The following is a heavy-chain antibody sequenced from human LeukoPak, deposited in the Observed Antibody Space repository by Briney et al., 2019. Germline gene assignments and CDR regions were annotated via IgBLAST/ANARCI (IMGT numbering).Heavy chain of an antibody. V-gene: IGHV3-66*04. CDR1: GFTVSSSY. J-gene: IGHJ4*02. Sequence: GGSLRLSCAASGFTVSSSYMSWVRQAPGKGLEWVSVIYSGGSTYYADSVKGRFTISRDNSKNTLYLQMSSLRAEDTAVYYCAGLPAYYYDTSGFYFDYWGQGTLVTVSS. D-gene: IGHD3-22*01. CDR3: AGLPAYYYDTSGFYFDY. CDR2: IYSGGST.